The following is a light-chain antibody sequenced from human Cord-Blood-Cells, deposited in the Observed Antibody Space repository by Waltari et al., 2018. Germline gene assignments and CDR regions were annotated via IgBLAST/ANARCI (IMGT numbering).Light chain of an antibody. V-gene: IGKV1-8*01. CDR1: QGISSY. Sequence: AIRMTHSPSSFSPSTGHRVTITCRASQGISSYLAWYQQKPGKAPKLLIYAASTLQSGVPSRFSGSGSGTDFTLTISCLQSEDFATYYCQQYYSYPLTFGGGTKVEIK. J-gene: IGKJ4*01. CDR3: QQYYSYPLT. CDR2: AAS.